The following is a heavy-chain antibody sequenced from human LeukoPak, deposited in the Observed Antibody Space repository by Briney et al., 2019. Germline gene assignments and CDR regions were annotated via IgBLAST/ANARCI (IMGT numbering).Heavy chain of an antibody. D-gene: IGHD2-15*01. CDR1: GYTFTSYG. CDR2: ISAYNGNT. J-gene: IGHJ6*03. Sequence: ASVKVSCKASGYTFTSYGISWVRQAPGQGLEWMGWISAYNGNTNYAQKLQGRVTMTTDTSTSTAYMELRSLRSEDTAVHYCARGNVVVVAATRRSRYYYMDVWGKGTTVTISS. V-gene: IGHV1-18*01. CDR3: ARGNVVVVAATRRSRYYYMDV.